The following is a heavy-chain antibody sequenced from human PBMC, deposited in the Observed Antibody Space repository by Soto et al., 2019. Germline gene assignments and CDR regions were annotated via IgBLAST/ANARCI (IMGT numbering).Heavy chain of an antibody. V-gene: IGHV1-46*01. CDR2: IHPDGGHT. CDR3: ARGDKYC. CDR1: GYTFTNYY. J-gene: IGHJ4*02. Sequence: ASVKVSCKASGYTFTNYYVQGVRQAPGQGLEWMGVIHPDGGHTTYSQKIQDRVTMTRDTFTSTIYMELSSLRSEDTALYYCARGDKYCWGQGALVTVSS.